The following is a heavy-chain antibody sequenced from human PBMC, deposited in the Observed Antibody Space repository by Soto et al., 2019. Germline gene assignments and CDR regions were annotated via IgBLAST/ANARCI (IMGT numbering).Heavy chain of an antibody. CDR3: ARGPAEGSGSYYVAQYYFDY. V-gene: IGHV4-34*01. D-gene: IGHD3-10*01. CDR2: INHSGST. J-gene: IGHJ4*02. CDR1: GGSFSGYY. Sequence: SETLSLTCAVYGGSFSGYYWSWIRQPPGKGLEWIGEINHSGSTNYNPSLKSRVTISVDTSKNQFSLKLSSVTAADTAVYYCARGPAEGSGSYYVAQYYFDYWGQGTLVTVSS.